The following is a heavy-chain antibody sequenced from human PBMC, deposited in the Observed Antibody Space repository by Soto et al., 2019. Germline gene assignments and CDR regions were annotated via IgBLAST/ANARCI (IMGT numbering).Heavy chain of an antibody. Sequence: VQLVESGGGLVQPGGSLRLSCAATGFTFSSYSMNWVRQAPGKGLEWVSYISSSSSTIYYADSVKGRFTISRDNAKKSLYLHMNSLRAGDTVVYYCARGGGCSGGTCNFDYCGQGTLVTVSS. CDR2: ISSSSSTI. CDR1: GFTFSSYS. J-gene: IGHJ4*02. V-gene: IGHV3-48*01. CDR3: ARGGGCSGGTCNFDY. D-gene: IGHD2-15*01.